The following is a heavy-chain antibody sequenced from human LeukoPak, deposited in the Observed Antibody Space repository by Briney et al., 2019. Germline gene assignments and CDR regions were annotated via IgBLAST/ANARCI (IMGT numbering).Heavy chain of an antibody. D-gene: IGHD6-25*01. Sequence: GGSLRLSCAASGFTLSRHGMHWVRQAPGKGLEWVSSISSSSSYIYYADSVKGRFTISRDNAKNSLYLQMNSLRAEDTAVYYCARDPAARPRDFDYWGQGTLVTVSS. CDR3: ARDPAARPRDFDY. CDR1: GFTLSRHG. V-gene: IGHV3-21*01. J-gene: IGHJ4*02. CDR2: ISSSSSYI.